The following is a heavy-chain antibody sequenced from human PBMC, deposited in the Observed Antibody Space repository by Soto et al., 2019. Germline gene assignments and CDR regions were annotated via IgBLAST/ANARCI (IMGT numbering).Heavy chain of an antibody. J-gene: IGHJ6*02. CDR1: GFTFSSHG. CDR3: VRAAGYSDNDYVYYYGMDV. V-gene: IGHV3-33*01. D-gene: IGHD5-12*01. CDR2: VWYDGRNK. Sequence: QVQVVESGGGVVQPGRSLRLSCAASGFTFSSHGMHWVRQAPGKGLEWVALVWYDGRNKDYADSVKGRFTISRDNSKNTLYLQMNSLRDEDTAVYYCVRAAGYSDNDYVYYYGMDVWGQGTTVTVSS.